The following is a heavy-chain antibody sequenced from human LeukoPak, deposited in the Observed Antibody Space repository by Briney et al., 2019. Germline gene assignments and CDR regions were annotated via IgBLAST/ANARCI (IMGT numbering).Heavy chain of an antibody. CDR3: ARDPPPPNYDFWSGFLYYYGMDV. CDR1: GFTFSSYA. Sequence: GGSLRLSCAASGFTFSSYAMSWVRQAPGKGLVWVSRINSDGSSTSYADSVKGRFTISRDNAKNTLYLQMNSLRAEDTAVYYCARDPPPPNYDFWSGFLYYYGMDVWGQGTTVTVSS. V-gene: IGHV3-74*01. CDR2: INSDGSST. J-gene: IGHJ6*02. D-gene: IGHD3-3*01.